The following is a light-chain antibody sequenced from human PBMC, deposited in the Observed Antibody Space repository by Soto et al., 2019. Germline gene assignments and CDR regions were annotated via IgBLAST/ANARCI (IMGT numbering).Light chain of an antibody. V-gene: IGLV2-23*01. CDR1: SSDFGNFNL. CDR2: EGS. Sequence: QSALTQPASVSGSPGQSITISCTGTSSDFGNFNLVSWYQQHPAKAPKLMIYEGSMRPSGVSNRFSGSKSGNTASLRISGLQAEDEADYYCQSYDSTLSDRYVFGTGTKLTVL. J-gene: IGLJ1*01. CDR3: QSYDSTLSDRYV.